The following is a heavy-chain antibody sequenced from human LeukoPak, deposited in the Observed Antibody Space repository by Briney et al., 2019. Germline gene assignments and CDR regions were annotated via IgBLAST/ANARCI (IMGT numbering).Heavy chain of an antibody. J-gene: IGHJ4*02. CDR1: GGSISSYY. Sequence: SETLSLTCTVSGGSISSYYWSWIRQPPGKGLEWIGYTYYSGSTNYNPSLKSRVTISVDTSKNQFSLKLSSVTAADTAVYYCARLGMVATGGADYWGQGTLVTVSS. V-gene: IGHV4-59*01. CDR2: TYYSGST. D-gene: IGHD5-12*01. CDR3: ARLGMVATGGADY.